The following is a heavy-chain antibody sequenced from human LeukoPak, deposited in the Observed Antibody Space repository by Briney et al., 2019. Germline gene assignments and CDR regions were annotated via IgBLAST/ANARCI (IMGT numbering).Heavy chain of an antibody. CDR1: GFTFSSYA. V-gene: IGHV3-30*04. D-gene: IGHD3-10*01. Sequence: PGGSLRLSCAASGFTFSSYAMHWVRQAPGKGLEWVAVISYDGSNKYYADSVKGRFTISRDNSKNTLYLQMNSLRAEDTAVYYCARSPRGQDQEYYFDYWGQGTLVTVSS. CDR2: ISYDGSNK. CDR3: ARSPRGQDQEYYFDY. J-gene: IGHJ4*02.